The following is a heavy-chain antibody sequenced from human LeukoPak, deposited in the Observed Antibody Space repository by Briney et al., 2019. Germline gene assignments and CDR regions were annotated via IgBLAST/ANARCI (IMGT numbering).Heavy chain of an antibody. J-gene: IGHJ6*04. D-gene: IGHD1-7*01. Sequence: GGSLRLSCAASGFTFSSYAMSWVRQPPGKGLEWVSAISGSGGSTYYADSVKGRFTISRDNSKNTLYLQMNSLRAEDTAVYYCAKAPGWNYVAHMDVWGKGTTVTVSS. V-gene: IGHV3-23*01. CDR2: ISGSGGST. CDR1: GFTFSSYA. CDR3: AKAPGWNYVAHMDV.